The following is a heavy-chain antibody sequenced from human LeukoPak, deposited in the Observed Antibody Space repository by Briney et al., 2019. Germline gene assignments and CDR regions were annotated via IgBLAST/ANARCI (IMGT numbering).Heavy chain of an antibody. J-gene: IGHJ5*02. D-gene: IGHD4-17*01. Sequence: GGSLRLSCAASGFTFSSYGMHWVRQAPGKGLEWVAVISYDGSNKYYADSVKGRFTISRDNSKNTLYLQMNSLRAEDTAVYYCAKDPLYGDYTGWFDPWGQGTLVTVSS. CDR3: AKDPLYGDYTGWFDP. V-gene: IGHV3-30*18. CDR2: ISYDGSNK. CDR1: GFTFSSYG.